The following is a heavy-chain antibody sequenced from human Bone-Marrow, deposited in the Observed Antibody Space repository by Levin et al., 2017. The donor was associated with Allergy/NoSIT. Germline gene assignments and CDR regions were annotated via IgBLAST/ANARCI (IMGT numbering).Heavy chain of an antibody. CDR3: AKVRRGLDAFDI. CDR2: ISNSGGDT. D-gene: IGHD3/OR15-3a*01. V-gene: IGHV3-23*01. J-gene: IGHJ3*02. Sequence: GGSLRLSCAASGFTFTTSAMSWVRQAPGKGLEWVSSISNSGGDTYYAASVKGRFTISRDNSNNTLYLHMNGLRAEDTALYYCAKVRRGLDAFDIWGQGTMVTVSS. CDR1: GFTFTTSA.